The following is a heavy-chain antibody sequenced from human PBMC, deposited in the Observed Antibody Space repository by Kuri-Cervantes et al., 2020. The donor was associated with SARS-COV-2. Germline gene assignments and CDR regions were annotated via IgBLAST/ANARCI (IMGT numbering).Heavy chain of an antibody. CDR3: ASNYDYVWGSYRSVDY. CDR2: ISSSSSTI. CDR1: GFTFSSYS. V-gene: IGHV3-48*01. J-gene: IGHJ4*02. Sequence: GESLKISCAASGFTFSSYSMNWVRQAPGKGLEWVSYISSSSSTIYYADSVKGRFTISRDNAKNSLYLQMNSLRAEDTAVYYCASNYDYVWGSYRSVDYWGQGTPVTVSS. D-gene: IGHD3-16*02.